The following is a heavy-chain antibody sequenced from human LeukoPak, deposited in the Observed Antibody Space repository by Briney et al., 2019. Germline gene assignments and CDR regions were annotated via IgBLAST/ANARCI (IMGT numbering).Heavy chain of an antibody. CDR1: GGTFSRFA. CDR2: IIPAFGTT. V-gene: IGHV1-69*05. D-gene: IGHD1-26*01. CDR3: ASERPPNDYGGSNYYMDV. Sequence: SVRVSCKASGGTFSRFAISWVRQAPGQGLEWMGRIIPAFGTTNYAQKFQGRVTITTDESTSTAYMDLSSLRSEDTAVYYCASERPPNDYGGSNYYMDVWGKGTTVSVSS. J-gene: IGHJ6*03.